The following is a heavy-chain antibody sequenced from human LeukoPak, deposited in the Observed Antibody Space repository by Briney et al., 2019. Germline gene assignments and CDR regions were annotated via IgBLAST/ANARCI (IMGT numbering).Heavy chain of an antibody. CDR1: GGSFSGYY. Sequence: SETLSLTCAVYGGSFSGYYWSWIRQPPGKGLEWIGEINHSGSTNYNPSLKSRVTISVDTSKNQFSLKLSSVTAAGTAVYYCARLGDCSGGSCYSPYWGQGTLVTVSS. CDR2: INHSGST. J-gene: IGHJ4*02. D-gene: IGHD2-15*01. CDR3: ARLGDCSGGSCYSPY. V-gene: IGHV4-34*01.